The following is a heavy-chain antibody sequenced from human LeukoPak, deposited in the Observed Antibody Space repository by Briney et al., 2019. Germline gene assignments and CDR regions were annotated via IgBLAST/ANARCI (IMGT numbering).Heavy chain of an antibody. J-gene: IGHJ4*02. CDR2: IRADAVTT. V-gene: IGHV3-23*01. D-gene: IGHD5-24*01. CDR3: VKDDGWVQYAN. Sequence: GGSLRLSCAASGFSFRNSEMNWVRQAPGKGLEWVSGIRADAVTTYYADSVKGRFIISRDNSKNTVYLQMNSLSAEDAAVYYCVKDDGWVQYANWGQGTLVTVSS. CDR1: GFSFRNSE.